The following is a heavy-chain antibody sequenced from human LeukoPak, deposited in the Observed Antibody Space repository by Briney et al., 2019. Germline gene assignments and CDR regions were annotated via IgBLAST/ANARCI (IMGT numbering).Heavy chain of an antibody. J-gene: IGHJ3*02. CDR1: GFTFSSYG. V-gene: IGHV3-21*01. CDR3: VRDRSGQMEAFDI. D-gene: IGHD5-24*01. CDR2: ISRSLGYI. Sequence: SGRSLRLSCAASGFTFSSYGMHWVRQAPGKGLEWVSYISRSLGYIYYADSVKGRFTVSRDNAKKLLYLQMNSLRVEDTAVYYCVRDRSGQMEAFDIWGQGTLVTVSS.